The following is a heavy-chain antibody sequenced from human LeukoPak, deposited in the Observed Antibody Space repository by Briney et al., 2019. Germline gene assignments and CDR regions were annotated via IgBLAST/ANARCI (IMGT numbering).Heavy chain of an antibody. Sequence: GGSLRLSCAASGFTFSNSAMNWVRQAPGKGLEWVSSINVVSSHIYYADSVKGRFTISRNNANNSVSLQMNNLRAEDTAVYYCARGDYSSSSGPFDYWGQGTLVTVSS. D-gene: IGHD6-6*01. CDR3: ARGDYSSSSGPFDY. V-gene: IGHV3-21*06. J-gene: IGHJ4*02. CDR1: GFTFSNSA. CDR2: INVVSSHI.